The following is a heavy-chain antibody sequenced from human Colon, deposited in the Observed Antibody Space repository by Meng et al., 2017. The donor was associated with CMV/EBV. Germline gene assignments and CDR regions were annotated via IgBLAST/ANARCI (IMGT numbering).Heavy chain of an antibody. CDR1: GFTFSSYG. CDR2: IRYDGSNK. D-gene: IGHD3-22*01. V-gene: IGHV3-30*02. Sequence: GESLKISCAASGFTFSSYGMHWVRQAPGKGLEWVAFIRYDGSNKYYADSVKGRFTISRDNSKNTLYLQMNSLKTEDTAVYYCTTIPPYDTSGPKSYWGQGTLVTVSS. J-gene: IGHJ4*02. CDR3: TTIPPYDTSGPKSY.